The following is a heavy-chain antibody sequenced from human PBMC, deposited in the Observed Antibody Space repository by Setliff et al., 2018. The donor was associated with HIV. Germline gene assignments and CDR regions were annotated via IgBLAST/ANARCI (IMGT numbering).Heavy chain of an antibody. CDR2: IYSSGST. V-gene: IGHV4-59*10. CDR1: GGSFSGYD. J-gene: IGHJ4*02. Sequence: SETLSLTCAVYGGSFSGYDWNWSWIRQPAGKGLEWIGRIYSSGSTNYNPSLESRVTMSVDTSKNQFSLNLRSLTAADTAVYYCARSGCTSCPMGYWGQGTLVTVSS. CDR3: ARSGCTSCPMGY. D-gene: IGHD2-2*01.